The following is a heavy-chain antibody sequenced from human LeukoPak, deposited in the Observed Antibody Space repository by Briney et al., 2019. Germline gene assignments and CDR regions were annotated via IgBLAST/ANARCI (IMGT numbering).Heavy chain of an antibody. D-gene: IGHD3-16*01. V-gene: IGHV3-7*03. Sequence: GRSLRLSCAASGFTFSSYSMNWVRQAPGKGLEWVASINHNGNVNYYVDSVKGRFTISRDNAKNSLYLQMSNLRAEDTAVYFCARGGGLDVWGQGATVTVSS. CDR1: GFTFSSYS. CDR3: ARGGGLDV. CDR2: INHNGNVN. J-gene: IGHJ6*02.